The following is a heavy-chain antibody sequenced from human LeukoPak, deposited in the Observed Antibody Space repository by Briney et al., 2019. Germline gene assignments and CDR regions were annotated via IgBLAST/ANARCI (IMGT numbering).Heavy chain of an antibody. V-gene: IGHV3-23*01. Sequence: AMSWVRQAPGKGLEWVSRISSGGGTTDYTDSAKGRFTISRDTSKNTLYLQMNSLKAEDTAVYYCAKDRSGSGYFDYWGQGTLVTVSS. CDR1: A. D-gene: IGHD3-10*01. J-gene: IGHJ4*02. CDR2: ISSGGGTT. CDR3: AKDRSGSGYFDY.